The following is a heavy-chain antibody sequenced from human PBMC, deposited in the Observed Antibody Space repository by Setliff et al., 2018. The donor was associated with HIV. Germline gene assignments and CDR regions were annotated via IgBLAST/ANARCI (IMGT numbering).Heavy chain of an antibody. D-gene: IGHD6-13*01. Sequence: SETLSLTCIVSGDSISNYYWGWIRQSPGRGLEWVGFIHHSGSTNYNPSLGSRVYRSLDTANNHFSLNLRSVTAADTAVYYCSRQQLDGFRYKYYYMDVWGKGTTVTVAS. CDR1: GDSISNYY. V-gene: IGHV4-59*01. CDR2: IHHSGST. J-gene: IGHJ6*03. CDR3: SRQQLDGFRYKYYYMDV.